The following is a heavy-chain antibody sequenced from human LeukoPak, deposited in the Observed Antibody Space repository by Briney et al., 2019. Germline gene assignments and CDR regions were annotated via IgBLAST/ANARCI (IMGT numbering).Heavy chain of an antibody. CDR2: ISGSGGST. Sequence: GGSLRLSCAASGFTFSSYAMSWVRQAPGKGLEWVSAISGSGGSTYYADSVKGRFTISRDNSERTLYLQMNSLRAEDTALYYCTRIGYGYSFGSGFDYWSQGTLVTVSS. CDR3: TRIGYGYSFGSGFDY. CDR1: GFTFSSYA. V-gene: IGHV3-23*01. J-gene: IGHJ4*02. D-gene: IGHD5-18*01.